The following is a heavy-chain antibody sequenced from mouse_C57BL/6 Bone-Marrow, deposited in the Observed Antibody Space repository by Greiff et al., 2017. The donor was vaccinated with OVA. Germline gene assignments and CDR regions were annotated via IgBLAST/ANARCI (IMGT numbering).Heavy chain of an antibody. Sequence: VQLQQPGAELVMPGASVKLSCKASGYTFTSYWMHWVKQRPGQGLEWIGEIDPSDSYTNYNQKFKGKSTLTVDKSSSTAYMQLSSLTSEDSAVYYCARFYDGYRHYWGQGTSVTVSS. V-gene: IGHV1-69*01. D-gene: IGHD2-3*01. CDR1: GYTFTSYW. J-gene: IGHJ4*01. CDR3: ARFYDGYRHY. CDR2: IDPSDSYT.